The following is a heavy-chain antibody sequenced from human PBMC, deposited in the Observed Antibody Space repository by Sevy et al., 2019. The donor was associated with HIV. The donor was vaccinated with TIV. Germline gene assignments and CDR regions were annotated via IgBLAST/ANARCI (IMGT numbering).Heavy chain of an antibody. D-gene: IGHD2-2*01. CDR1: GGSISSYY. CDR2: IYYSGST. J-gene: IGHJ6*03. CDR3: ARGWHCSSTSCRKINYYYYYMDV. V-gene: IGHV4-59*08. Sequence: SETLSLTCTVSGGSISSYYWSWIRQPPGKGLEWIGYIYYSGSTNYNPPLKSRVTISVDTSKNQFSLKLSSVTAADTAVYYCARGWHCSSTSCRKINYYYYYMDVWGKGTTVTVSS.